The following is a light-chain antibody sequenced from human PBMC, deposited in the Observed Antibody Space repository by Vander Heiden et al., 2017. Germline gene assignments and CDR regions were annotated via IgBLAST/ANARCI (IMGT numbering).Light chain of an antibody. J-gene: IGLJ3*02. CDR2: RSN. V-gene: IGLV10-54*01. CDR1: SNNVAYQG. Sequence: QAWLTQPPSVSKGLRQTATLTCTGNSNNVAYQGAAWLQQHQGRPPKLLSYRSNNRPSGISERFSASRSGNTASLTITGLQPEDEADYYCSAWDSKLNNWVFGGGTKLTVL. CDR3: SAWDSKLNNWV.